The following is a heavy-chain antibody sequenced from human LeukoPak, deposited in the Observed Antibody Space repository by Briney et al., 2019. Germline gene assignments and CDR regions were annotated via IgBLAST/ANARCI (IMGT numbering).Heavy chain of an antibody. V-gene: IGHV4-59*01. D-gene: IGHD5-18*01. CDR1: GGSISSYY. J-gene: IGHJ4*02. CDR2: IYYSGST. CDR3: ARELVDTAMVIFDY. Sequence: SETLSLTCTVSGGSISSYYWSWIRQPPGKGLEWIGYIYYSGSTNYNPSLKSRVTISVDTSKNQFSLKLSSVTAADTAVYYCARELVDTAMVIFDYWGQGTLVTVSS.